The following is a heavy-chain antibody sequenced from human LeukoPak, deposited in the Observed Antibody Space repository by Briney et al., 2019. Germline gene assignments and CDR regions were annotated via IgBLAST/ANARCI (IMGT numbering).Heavy chain of an antibody. CDR2: VSPYNGNT. J-gene: IGHJ4*02. CDR3: ARDRVTIWSGYQNFDY. CDR1: GYTFTSYG. V-gene: IGHV1-18*01. Sequence: ASVKVFCKASGYTFTSYGIIWVRQAPGQGLEWMGWVSPYNGNTNYAQKLQGRVTMTTDTSTSTAYMELRSLRSDDTAVYYCARDRVTIWSGYQNFDYWGQGTLVTVSS. D-gene: IGHD3-3*01.